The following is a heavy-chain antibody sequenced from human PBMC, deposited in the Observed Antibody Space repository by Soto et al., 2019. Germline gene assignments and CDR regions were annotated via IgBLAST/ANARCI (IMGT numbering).Heavy chain of an antibody. CDR1: GGTFSSYA. J-gene: IGHJ6*02. V-gene: IGHV1-69*13. CDR2: IIPIFGTA. D-gene: IGHD3-10*01. Sequence: ASVKVSCKASGGTFSSYAISWVRQAPGQGLEWMGGIIPIFGTANYAQKFQGRVTITADESTSTAYMELSSLRSEDTAVYYCASRGGFFYYYYGMDVWGQGTTVTVSS. CDR3: ASRGGFFYYYYGMDV.